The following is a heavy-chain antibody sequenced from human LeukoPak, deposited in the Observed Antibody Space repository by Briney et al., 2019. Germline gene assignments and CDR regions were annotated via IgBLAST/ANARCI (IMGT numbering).Heavy chain of an antibody. D-gene: IGHD3-22*01. V-gene: IGHV1-2*02. CDR3: AGGGDYYDSSGYYDDAFDI. J-gene: IGHJ3*02. CDR2: INPKSGGT. CDR1: GYTFTGYY. Sequence: ASVKVSCKASGYTFTGYYIHWVRQAPGQGLEWMGWINPKSGGTNYAQKFQGRVTMTRDTSINTAYMELSRLRSGDTAVYYCAGGGDYYDSSGYYDDAFDIWGQGTMVTVSS.